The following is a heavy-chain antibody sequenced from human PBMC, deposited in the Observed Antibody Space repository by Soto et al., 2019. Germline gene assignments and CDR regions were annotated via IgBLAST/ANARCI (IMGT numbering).Heavy chain of an antibody. J-gene: IGHJ3*01. CDR2: IYSSGST. CDR1: GFTFSSND. D-gene: IGHD3-22*01. CDR3: ATRPLLPGAP. V-gene: IGHV3-53*01. Sequence: EVQLVESGGGLIQPGGSLRLSCAASGFTFSSNDMNWVRQAPGKGLEWVSLIYSSGSTSYADSVKGRYTISGDNSTNTLYLQMSSRRAEATAVYYCATRPLLPGAPWGQGTMVNVSS.